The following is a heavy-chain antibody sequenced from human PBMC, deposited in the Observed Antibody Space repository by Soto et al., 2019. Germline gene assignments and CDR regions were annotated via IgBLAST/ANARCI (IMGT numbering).Heavy chain of an antibody. Sequence: GGSLRLSCAASGFTFSSYGMHWVRQAPGKGLEWVAVIWYDGSNKYYADSVKGRFTISRDNSKNTLYLQMNSLRAEDTAVYYCARVTEDSSSWSQPVYYYYYGMDVWGQGTTVTVSS. V-gene: IGHV3-33*01. CDR2: IWYDGSNK. CDR1: GFTFSSYG. D-gene: IGHD6-13*01. CDR3: ARVTEDSSSWSQPVYYYYYGMDV. J-gene: IGHJ6*02.